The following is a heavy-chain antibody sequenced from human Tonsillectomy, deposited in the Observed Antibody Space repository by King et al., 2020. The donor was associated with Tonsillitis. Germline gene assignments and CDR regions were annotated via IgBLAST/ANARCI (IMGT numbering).Heavy chain of an antibody. Sequence: VQLVQSGAEVKKPGASVKVSCKGSRDSFTGYYMHWVRQAPGQGLEWMGWINPNSGGTKYAQKFQGRVTMTRDTSISTAYMELMSLKSDDTAVYYCARDLLEAVSVYIFAYWGQGTLVTVSS. D-gene: IGHD6-19*01. CDR3: ARDLLEAVSVYIFAY. CDR1: RDSFTGYY. V-gene: IGHV1-2*02. CDR2: INPNSGGT. J-gene: IGHJ4*02.